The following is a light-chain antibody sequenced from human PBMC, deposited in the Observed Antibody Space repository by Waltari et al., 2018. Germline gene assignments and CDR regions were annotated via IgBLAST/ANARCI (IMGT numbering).Light chain of an antibody. CDR2: DNK. J-gene: IGLJ3*02. CDR3: QAFDRNVNGVV. CDR1: IETTYR. Sequence: QSVLTQPPSVSGAPGQRGTISCFIETTYRVNWYQQIPGTAPKLLIYDNKLRPSGVPDRISGSRSGSSASLAISGLLPEDEADYYCQAFDRNVNGVVFGGGTRLTVL. V-gene: IGLV1-40*01.